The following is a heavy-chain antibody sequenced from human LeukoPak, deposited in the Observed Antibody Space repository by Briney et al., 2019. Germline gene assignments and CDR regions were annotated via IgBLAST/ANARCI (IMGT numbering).Heavy chain of an antibody. J-gene: IGHJ4*02. CDR3: ARDRPTGASRLFVVQ. D-gene: IGHD3-3*01. CDR2: MSSGSSYI. Sequence: GGSLRLSCAASGFTFSSYSMTRVRQAPGKGLEWVSSMSSGSSYIYYADSVRGRSTISRDNAKNSLYLLMNSLRAEDTAVYYCARDRPTGASRLFVVQWGQGTLVTVSS. V-gene: IGHV3-21*01. CDR1: GFTFSSYS.